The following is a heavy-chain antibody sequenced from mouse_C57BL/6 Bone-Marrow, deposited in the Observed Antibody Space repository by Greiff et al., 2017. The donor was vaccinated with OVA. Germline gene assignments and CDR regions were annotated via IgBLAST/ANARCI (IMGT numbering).Heavy chain of an antibody. Sequence: EVQLQESGGDLVKPGGSLKLSCAASGFTFSSYGMSWVRQTPDKRLEWVATISSGGSYTYYPDSVKGRSTISRDNATNTLYLQMSSLTSEDTAMYYCASPFYYGSSYNYAMDYWGQGTSVTVSS. CDR1: GFTFSSYG. CDR3: ASPFYYGSSYNYAMDY. J-gene: IGHJ4*01. CDR2: ISSGGSYT. D-gene: IGHD1-1*01. V-gene: IGHV5-6*01.